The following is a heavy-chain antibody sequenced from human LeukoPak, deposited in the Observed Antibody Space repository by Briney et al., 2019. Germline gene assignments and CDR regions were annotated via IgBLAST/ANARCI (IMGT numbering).Heavy chain of an antibody. D-gene: IGHD2-15*01. Sequence: PGGSLRLSCAASGFSFSGYGMHWVRQAPGKGLEWVAVISYDGSDKKYGDSVKGRFTISRDNSKNTLYLQMNSLRAEDTAVYYCARDLLGVSYGMDVWGQGTTVTVSS. CDR3: ARDLLGVSYGMDV. V-gene: IGHV3-30*03. J-gene: IGHJ6*02. CDR2: ISYDGSDK. CDR1: GFSFSGYG.